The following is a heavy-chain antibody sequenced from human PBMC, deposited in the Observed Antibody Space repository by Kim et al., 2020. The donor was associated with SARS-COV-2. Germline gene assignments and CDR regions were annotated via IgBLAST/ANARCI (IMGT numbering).Heavy chain of an antibody. D-gene: IGHD3-9*01. V-gene: IGHV1-18*04. CDR3: ARGEPHYDILTGYYYYYYGMDV. CDR1: GYTFTSYG. CDR2: ISAYNGNT. J-gene: IGHJ6*02. Sequence: ASVKVSCKASGYTFTSYGISWVRQAPGQGLEWMGWISAYNGNTNYAQKLQGRVTMTTDTSTSTAYMELRSLRSDDTAVYYCARGEPHYDILTGYYYYYYGMDVWGQGTTVTVSS.